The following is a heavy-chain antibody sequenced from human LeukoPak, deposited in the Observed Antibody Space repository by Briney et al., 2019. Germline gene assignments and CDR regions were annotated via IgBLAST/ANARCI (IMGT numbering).Heavy chain of an antibody. CDR3: ARDRSLLWFGELSMFSFDY. V-gene: IGHV7-4-1*02. Sequence: GASVKVSCKASGYTFTSYAMNWVRQAPGQGLEWMGWINTNTGNPTYAQGFTGRFVFSLDTSVSTAYLQISSLKAEDTAVYCCARDRSLLWFGELSMFSFDYWGQGTLVTVSS. D-gene: IGHD3-10*01. J-gene: IGHJ4*02. CDR1: GYTFTSYA. CDR2: INTNTGNP.